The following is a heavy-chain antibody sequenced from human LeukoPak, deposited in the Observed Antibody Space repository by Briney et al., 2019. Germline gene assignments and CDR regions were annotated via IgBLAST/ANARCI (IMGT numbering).Heavy chain of an antibody. J-gene: IGHJ6*02. V-gene: IGHV1-8*01. D-gene: IGHD3-9*01. CDR1: GYTFTSYD. Sequence: ASVKVSCKASGYTFTSYDINWVRQATGQGLEWMGWMNPNSGNTGYAQKFQGRVTMTRNTSISTAYMELSSLRSEDTAVYYCARENHRILTGIYYYYGMDVWGQGTTVTVSS. CDR3: ARENHRILTGIYYYYGMDV. CDR2: MNPNSGNT.